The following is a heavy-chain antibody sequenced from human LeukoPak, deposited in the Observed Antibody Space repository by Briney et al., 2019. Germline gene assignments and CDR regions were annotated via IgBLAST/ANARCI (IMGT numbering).Heavy chain of an antibody. Sequence: GXSLRLSCEVSGFIFRTYWMDWVRQAPGRGLEWVANINQDGSEKYFVDSVKGRFTIFRDNAKNALYLQMNSLRAEDTAVYYCSRALEVWGKGTTVTVSS. V-gene: IGHV3-7*01. CDR1: GFIFRTYW. J-gene: IGHJ6*04. CDR3: SRALEV. CDR2: INQDGSEK.